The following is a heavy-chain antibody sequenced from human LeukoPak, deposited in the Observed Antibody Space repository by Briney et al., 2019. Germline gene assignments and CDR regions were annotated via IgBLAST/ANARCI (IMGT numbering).Heavy chain of an antibody. CDR3: AKSKFSCIGNNCYSPDC. J-gene: IGHJ4*02. CDR2: ISYDGSIE. Sequence: QPGRSLRLSCAASGLPFSSYAMHWVRQAPGKGLEWVALISYDGSIESFADSVKGRFAISRDNSKNTLYLQVNSLRAEDTAVYYCAKSKFSCIGNNCYSPDCWGQGTLVTVSS. CDR1: GLPFSSYA. V-gene: IGHV3-30*18. D-gene: IGHD2-15*01.